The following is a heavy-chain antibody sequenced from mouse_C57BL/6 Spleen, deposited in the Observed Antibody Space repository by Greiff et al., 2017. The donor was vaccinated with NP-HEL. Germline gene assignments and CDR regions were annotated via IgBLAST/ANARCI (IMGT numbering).Heavy chain of an antibody. CDR2: ISDGGSYT. D-gene: IGHD3-2*02. V-gene: IGHV5-4*01. CDR1: GFTFSSYA. Sequence: EVQGVESGGGLVKPGGSLKLSCAASGFTFSSYAMSWVRQTPEKRLEWVATISDGGSYTYYPDNVKGRFTISRDNAKNNLYLQMSHLKSEDTAMYYCARGLRPLYYAMDYWGQGTSVTVSS. CDR3: ARGLRPLYYAMDY. J-gene: IGHJ4*01.